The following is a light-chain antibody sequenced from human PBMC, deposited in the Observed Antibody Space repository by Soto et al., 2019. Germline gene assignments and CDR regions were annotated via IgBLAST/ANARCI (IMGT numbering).Light chain of an antibody. CDR2: DAS. CDR1: QSVSSY. CDR3: QQRSNGPPPMYT. Sequence: EIVLTQSPATLSLSPGERATLSCRASQSVSSYLAWYQQKPGQAPRLLIYDASNRATGIPARFSGSGSGTDVTLTISSLEPEDFAVYSCQQRSNGPPPMYTFGQGTKLEIK. J-gene: IGKJ2*01. V-gene: IGKV3-11*01.